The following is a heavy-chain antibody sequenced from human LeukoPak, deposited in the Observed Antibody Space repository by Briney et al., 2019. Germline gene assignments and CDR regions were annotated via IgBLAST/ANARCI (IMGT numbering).Heavy chain of an antibody. V-gene: IGHV4-39*07. Sequence: SETLSLTCTVSGGSISSSSYYWGWIRQPPGKGLEWVGSIDYSGSTYYNPSLKSRVSISVDTSKNQFSLKLSSVTAADTAVYYCARVAGRWGFIIGKLGPYMDVWGKGTTVTVSS. CDR1: GGSISSSSYY. D-gene: IGHD2/OR15-2a*01. CDR3: ARVAGRWGFIIGKLGPYMDV. CDR2: IDYSGST. J-gene: IGHJ6*03.